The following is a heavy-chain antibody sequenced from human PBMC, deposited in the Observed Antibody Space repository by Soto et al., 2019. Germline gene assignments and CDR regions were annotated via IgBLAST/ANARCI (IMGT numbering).Heavy chain of an antibody. Sequence: GESLKISCKGSGYSFTSYCIGWVRPMTGKGLEWMGIIYPGDSDTRYSPSFQGQVTISADKSISTAYLQWSSLKASDTAMYYCARSLRYFDWLLSGRDNWFDPWGQGTLVTVSS. CDR2: IYPGDSDT. CDR3: ARSLRYFDWLLSGRDNWFDP. CDR1: GYSFTSYC. J-gene: IGHJ5*02. D-gene: IGHD3-9*01. V-gene: IGHV5-51*01.